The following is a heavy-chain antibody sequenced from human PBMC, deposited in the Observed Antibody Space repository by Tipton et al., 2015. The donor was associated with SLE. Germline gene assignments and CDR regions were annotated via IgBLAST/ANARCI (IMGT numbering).Heavy chain of an antibody. CDR2: IYYSGST. CDR1: GGSISSHY. J-gene: IGHJ4*02. Sequence: TLSLTCTVSGGSISSHYWSWIRQPPGKGLEWIGYIYYSGSTNYNPSLKSRVTISVDTSKNQFSPKLSSVTAADTAVYYCARATYYDFWSGYLFDYWGQGTLVTVSS. CDR3: ARATYYDFWSGYLFDY. V-gene: IGHV4-59*11. D-gene: IGHD3-3*01.